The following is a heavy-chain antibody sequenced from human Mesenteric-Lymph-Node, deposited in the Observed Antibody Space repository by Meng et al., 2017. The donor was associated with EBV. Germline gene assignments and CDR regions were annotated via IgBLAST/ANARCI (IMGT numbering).Heavy chain of an antibody. CDR3: SQTDYFDNTGYY. J-gene: IGHJ4*02. CDR1: GCSYTGYH. D-gene: IGHD3-22*01. Sequence: QVHPVQSGAELTKPGASVNVSCKAVGCSYTGYHIHWVRQDPGQGLEWMGRINPESGDTTYAENFQGRVVMTGDTSVSTAYVELSSLTSDDTAVYYCSQTDYFDNTGYYWGQGTLVTVSS. CDR2: INPESGDT. V-gene: IGHV1-2*06.